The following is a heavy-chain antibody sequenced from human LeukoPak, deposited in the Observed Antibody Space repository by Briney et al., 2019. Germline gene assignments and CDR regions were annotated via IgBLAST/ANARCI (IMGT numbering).Heavy chain of an antibody. D-gene: IGHD5-18*01. J-gene: IGHJ4*02. CDR2: ISYDGSLK. CDR3: ARERYSYGYDY. CDR1: GFIFSTYA. V-gene: IGHV3-30*04. Sequence: GGSLRLSCAASGFIFSTYAMHWVRQAPGKGLEWVAVISYDGSLKYYGDSVKGRFTISRDNAKNSLYLQMNSLRAEDTAVYYCARERYSYGYDYWGQGTLVTVSS.